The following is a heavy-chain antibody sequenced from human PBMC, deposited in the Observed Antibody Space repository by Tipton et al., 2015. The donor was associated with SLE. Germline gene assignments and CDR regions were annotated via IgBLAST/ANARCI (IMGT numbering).Heavy chain of an antibody. CDR3: ARDLGSSWYYFDY. Sequence: QSEAEVKKPGASVKVSCKASGYTFTGYYMHWVRQAPGQGLEWMGWINPNSGGTNYAQKFQGGVTMTRDTSISTAYMELSRLRSDDTAVYYCARDLGSSWYYFDYWGQGTLVTVSS. D-gene: IGHD6-13*01. J-gene: IGHJ4*02. CDR1: GYTFTGYY. CDR2: INPNSGGT. V-gene: IGHV1-2*02.